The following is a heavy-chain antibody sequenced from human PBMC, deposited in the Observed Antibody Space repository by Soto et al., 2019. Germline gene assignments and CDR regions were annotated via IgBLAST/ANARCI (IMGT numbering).Heavy chain of an antibody. Sequence: GGSLRLSCAASGFTFSSYAMSWVRQAPGKGLEWVSAISGSGGSTYYADSVKGRFTISRDNSKNTLYLQMNSLRAEDTAVYYCAQDYYRYSSSWYFDYWGQGTLVTVSS. CDR3: AQDYYRYSSSWYFDY. CDR2: ISGSGGST. CDR1: GFTFSSYA. D-gene: IGHD6-13*01. V-gene: IGHV3-23*01. J-gene: IGHJ4*02.